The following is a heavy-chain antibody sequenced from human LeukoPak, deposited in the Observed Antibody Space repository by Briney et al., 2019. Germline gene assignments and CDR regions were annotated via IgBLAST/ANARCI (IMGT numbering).Heavy chain of an antibody. D-gene: IGHD6-19*01. V-gene: IGHV1-2*06. Sequence: ASVKVSRKASGYTFTGYYMHWVRQAPGQGLEWMGRINPNSGGTNYAQKFQGRVTMTRDTSISTAYMELSRLRSDDTAVYYCARSRGSSGWYPDYWGQGTLVTVSS. CDR2: INPNSGGT. CDR1: GYTFTGYY. CDR3: ARSRGSSGWYPDY. J-gene: IGHJ4*02.